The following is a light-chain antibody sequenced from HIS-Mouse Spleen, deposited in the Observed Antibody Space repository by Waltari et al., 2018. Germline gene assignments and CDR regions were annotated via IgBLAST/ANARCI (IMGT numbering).Light chain of an antibody. Sequence: QSALTQPPSAHASPGHSVPISCTGTSRDVGGYTHVSWYKQHPGKAPKLMIYEVSKRPSGVPDRFSGSKSGNTASLTVSGLQAEDEADYYCSSYAGSNNVVFGGGTKLTVL. CDR3: SSYAGSNNVV. CDR2: EVS. J-gene: IGLJ2*01. V-gene: IGLV2-8*01. CDR1: SRDVGGYTH.